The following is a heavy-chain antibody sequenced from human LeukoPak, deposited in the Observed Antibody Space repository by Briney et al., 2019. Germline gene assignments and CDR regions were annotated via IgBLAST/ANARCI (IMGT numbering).Heavy chain of an antibody. CDR1: GFTFSSYS. Sequence: GGSLRLSCAASGFTFSSYSMNWVRQAPGKGLEWVSSISSSSSYIYYADSVKGRFTISRDNAKNSLYLRMNSLRAEDTAVYYCAREGVGASPPFDYWGQGTLVTVSS. CDR3: AREGVGASPPFDY. D-gene: IGHD1-26*01. CDR2: ISSSSSYI. V-gene: IGHV3-21*01. J-gene: IGHJ4*02.